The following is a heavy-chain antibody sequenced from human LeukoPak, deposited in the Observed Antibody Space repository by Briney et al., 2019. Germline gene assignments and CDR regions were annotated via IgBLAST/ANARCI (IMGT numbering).Heavy chain of an antibody. Sequence: SGGSLRLSCTASGFPFDDYGMNWVRQAPGKGLEWVSVITGSGAGTYYADSVRGRFTISRDNSKNTLSLQMNSLRAEDTAVYYCTKDLQSPYSSSSPHDYWGQGTLVTVSS. CDR3: TKDLQSPYSSSSPHDY. V-gene: IGHV3-23*01. D-gene: IGHD6-6*01. CDR2: ITGSGAGT. CDR1: GFPFDDYG. J-gene: IGHJ4*02.